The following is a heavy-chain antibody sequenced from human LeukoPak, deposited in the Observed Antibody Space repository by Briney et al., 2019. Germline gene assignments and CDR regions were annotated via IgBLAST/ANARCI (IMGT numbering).Heavy chain of an antibody. J-gene: IGHJ4*02. V-gene: IGHV4-31*11. D-gene: IGHD2-2*01. CDR1: GGSISSGGYY. CDR3: ARVKCTSCCLFDY. CDR2: IYYSGST. Sequence: PWETLSLSCAVSGGSISSGGYYWSWLGQHPGKELVWIGYIYYSGSTFYNPSLKSRVTISVDTSKNQFSLKLSSVTAADTAVYYCARVKCTSCCLFDYWGQGTLVTVSS.